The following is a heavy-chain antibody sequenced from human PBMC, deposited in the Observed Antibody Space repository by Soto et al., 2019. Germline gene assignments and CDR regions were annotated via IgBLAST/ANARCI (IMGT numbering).Heavy chain of an antibody. D-gene: IGHD6-19*01. Sequence: LLMQSQTLSLTCAISGDSVSSNSAAWNWIRQSPSRGLEWLGRTYYRSKWYNDYAVSLKSRITINPDTSKNQFSLQLNSVTPEDTAVYYCARGFRAVAGVWAFDIWGQGTMVTVSS. CDR1: GDSVSSNSAA. CDR3: ARGFRAVAGVWAFDI. V-gene: IGHV6-1*01. CDR2: TYYRSKWYN. J-gene: IGHJ3*02.